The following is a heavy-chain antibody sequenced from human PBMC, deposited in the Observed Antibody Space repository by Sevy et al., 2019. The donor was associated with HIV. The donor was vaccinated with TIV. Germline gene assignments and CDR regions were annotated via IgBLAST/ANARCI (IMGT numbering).Heavy chain of an antibody. V-gene: IGHV3-7*03. CDR1: GFTFSNYW. CDR2: IKRDGSEK. CDR3: ARDCSSTTCLWGLDV. J-gene: IGHJ6*02. Sequence: GGSLRLSCAASGFTFSNYWMSWVRQAPGKGLEWVAHIKRDGSEKYYVDSVKCRFSISRDNPKNSLYLQMNSLRAEDTAVYYCARDCSSTTCLWGLDVWGQWTTVTVSS. D-gene: IGHD2-2*01.